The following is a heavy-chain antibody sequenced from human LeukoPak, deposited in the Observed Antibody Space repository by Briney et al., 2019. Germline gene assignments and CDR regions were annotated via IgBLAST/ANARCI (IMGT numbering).Heavy chain of an antibody. CDR3: ARGTEDIVVVPAAMGLYHYYMDV. CDR1: GGSFSGFY. Sequence: SETLSLTCAVYGGSFSGFYWSWIRQPPGQGPEWIGEINHSGSTNYNPSLKSRVTISVDTSKNQFSLKLSSVTAADTAVYYCARGTEDIVVVPAAMGLYHYYMDVWGEGTTVTVSS. V-gene: IGHV4-34*01. D-gene: IGHD2-2*01. CDR2: INHSGST. J-gene: IGHJ6*03.